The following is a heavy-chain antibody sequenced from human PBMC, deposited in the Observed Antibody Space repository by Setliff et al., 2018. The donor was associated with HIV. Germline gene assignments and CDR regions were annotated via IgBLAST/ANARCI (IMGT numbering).Heavy chain of an antibody. J-gene: IGHJ4*02. Sequence: ASVKVSCKASGYDFSSYSMMWVRQTPGQGLEWLGWISGLTGEVRLAKEFQGRVTLTTSAYTAYMELKSLRSEDRGVYYCARGGLGFLDGCLPDSWGQGTLVTVSS. V-gene: IGHV1-18*04. CDR2: ISGLTGEV. CDR1: GYDFSSYS. D-gene: IGHD2-8*01. CDR3: ARGGLGFLDGCLPDS.